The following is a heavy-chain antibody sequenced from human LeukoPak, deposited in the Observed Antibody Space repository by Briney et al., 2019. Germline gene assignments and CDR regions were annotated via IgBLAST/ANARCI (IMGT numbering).Heavy chain of an antibody. CDR3: ARWVVPAAILWSNYYMDV. Sequence: PGGSLRLSCAASGFTFSSYSMNWVRQAPGKGLEWVSYISSSSTIKYYADSVKGRFTISRDNAKNSLYVQMNSLRAVDTAVYYCARWVVPAAILWSNYYMDVWGKGTTVTVSS. D-gene: IGHD2-2*02. J-gene: IGHJ6*03. CDR2: ISSSSTIK. CDR1: GFTFSSYS. V-gene: IGHV3-48*04.